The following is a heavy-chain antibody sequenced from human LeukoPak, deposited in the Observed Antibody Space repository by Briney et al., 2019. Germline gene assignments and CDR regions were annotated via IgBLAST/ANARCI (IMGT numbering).Heavy chain of an antibody. D-gene: IGHD6-13*01. Sequence: GGPLRLSCTASGFTFGDYVMSWVRQAPGKGLEWVGFIISKPYGVTTECAASGKGRFIISRDDSKTIAYMQMNSLKSEDTAVYYCTTGSATGTGSGYWGQGTLVTVSS. CDR2: IISKPYGVTT. V-gene: IGHV3-49*04. CDR1: GFTFGDYV. CDR3: TTGSATGTGSGY. J-gene: IGHJ4*02.